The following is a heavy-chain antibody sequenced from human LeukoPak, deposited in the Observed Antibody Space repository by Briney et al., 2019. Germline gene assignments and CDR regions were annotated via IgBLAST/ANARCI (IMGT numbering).Heavy chain of an antibody. V-gene: IGHV4-59*08. Sequence: SETLSLTCTVSGGSISSYYWSWIRQPPGKGLEWIGYIYYSGSTNYNPSLKSRVTISVDTSKNQFSLKLSSVTAADTAVYYCARSATFGVDHYYYYYMDVWGKGTTVTVS. CDR2: IYYSGST. J-gene: IGHJ6*03. D-gene: IGHD3-3*01. CDR1: GGSISSYY. CDR3: ARSATFGVDHYYYYYMDV.